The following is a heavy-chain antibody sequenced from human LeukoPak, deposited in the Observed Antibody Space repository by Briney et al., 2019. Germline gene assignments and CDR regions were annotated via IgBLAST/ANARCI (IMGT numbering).Heavy chain of an antibody. D-gene: IGHD3-10*01. V-gene: IGHV4-59*01. CDR1: GGSITDCY. Sequence: SETLSLTCTVSGGSITDCYWGWIRQPPGKGLEWIGYDYYSGSSNYNPSLKSRVTISVDTSKNQFSLKLSSVTAADTAVYYCAREPSITMVRGVIIGRHAFDIWGQGTMVTVSS. CDR3: AREPSITMVRGVIIGRHAFDI. CDR2: DYYSGSS. J-gene: IGHJ3*02.